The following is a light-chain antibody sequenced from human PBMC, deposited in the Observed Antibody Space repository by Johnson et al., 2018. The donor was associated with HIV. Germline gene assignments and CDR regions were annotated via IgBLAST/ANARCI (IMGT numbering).Light chain of an antibody. J-gene: IGLJ1*01. CDR1: SSNIGNND. CDR3: GTWDSSLSAGV. Sequence: QSVLTQPPSVSAAPGQKVTISCSGSSSNIGNNDVSWYQQLPGTAPKLLIYENNKRPSGIPDRFSGSKSGTSATLGITGLPTGDEADYYSGTWDSSLSAGVSGTGTKVPVL. CDR2: ENN. V-gene: IGLV1-51*02.